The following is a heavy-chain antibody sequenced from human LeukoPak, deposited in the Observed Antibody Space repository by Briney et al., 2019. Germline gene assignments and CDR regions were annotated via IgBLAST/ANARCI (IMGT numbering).Heavy chain of an antibody. Sequence: GGSLRLTCAASGFTFSSYAMSWVRQAPGKGLEWVSAISGSGGSTYYADSVKGRFTISRDNSKNTLYLQMNSLRAEDTAVYYCAKDLRSGYYYYYGMDVWGQGTTVTVSS. CDR3: AKDLRSGYYYYYGMDV. J-gene: IGHJ6*02. CDR1: GFTFSSYA. V-gene: IGHV3-23*01. D-gene: IGHD3-3*01. CDR2: ISGSGGST.